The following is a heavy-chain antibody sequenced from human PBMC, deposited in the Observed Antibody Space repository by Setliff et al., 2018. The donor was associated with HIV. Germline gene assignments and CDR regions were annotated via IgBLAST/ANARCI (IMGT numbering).Heavy chain of an antibody. CDR3: ARVVPREVAPGGFDI. D-gene: IGHD5-12*01. CDR1: GDSITRGGDF. J-gene: IGHJ3*02. V-gene: IGHV4-31*02. Sequence: PSETLSLTCAVSGDSITRGGDFWSWIRHHPGKGLEWIGYIYYTGSTYYNPSLKSRVTISLDTSKNQVSLKLNSVTAADTAVYFCARVVPREVAPGGFDIWGQGTMVTVSS. CDR2: IYYTGST.